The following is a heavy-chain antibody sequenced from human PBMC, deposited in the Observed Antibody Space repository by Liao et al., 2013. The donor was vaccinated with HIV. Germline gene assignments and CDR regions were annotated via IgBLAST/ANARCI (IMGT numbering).Heavy chain of an antibody. CDR3: ARDRVVVVPAAIRYYYYYYMDV. CDR1: GGSISSGSYY. V-gene: IGHV4-61*02. J-gene: IGHJ6*03. CDR2: IYTSGST. Sequence: QVQLQESGPGLVKPSQTLSLTCTVSGGSISSGSYYWSWIRQPAGKGLEWIGRIYTSGSTNYNPSLKSRVTISVDTSKNQFSLKLSSVTAADTAVYYCARDRVVVVPAAIRYYYYYYMDVWGKGTTVTVSS. D-gene: IGHD2-2*02.